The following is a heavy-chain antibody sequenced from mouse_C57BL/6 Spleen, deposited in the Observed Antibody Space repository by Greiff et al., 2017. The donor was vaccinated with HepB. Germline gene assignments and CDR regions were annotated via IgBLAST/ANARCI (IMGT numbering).Heavy chain of an antibody. CDR3: ARGYDYDGDYAMDY. CDR1: GFSINSDCY. CDR2: TFYSGIT. D-gene: IGHD2-4*01. J-gene: IGHJ4*01. Sequence: VQLKESGPSLVRPSQSLSLTCTVTGFSINSDCYWIWIRQFPGNKLEYIGYTFYSGITYYNPSFESRTYITRDTSKNQFSLKLSSVTTEDTATYYCARGYDYDGDYAMDYWGQGTSVTVSS. V-gene: IGHV3-3*01.